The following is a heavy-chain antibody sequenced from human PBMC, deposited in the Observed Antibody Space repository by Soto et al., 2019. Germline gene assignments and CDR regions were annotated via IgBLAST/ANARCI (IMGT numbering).Heavy chain of an antibody. D-gene: IGHD1-1*01. CDR3: ARGWRFDP. Sequence: KSSETLSLTCGVYGGSFGGYQWNWIRQSPGQGLEWIGEINHSGTTKYNPSLESRINLSVDTSKKQFSLKMFSVTAADTAIYYCARGWRFDPWGQGTQVTVSS. CDR2: INHSGTT. CDR1: GGSFGGYQ. J-gene: IGHJ5*02. V-gene: IGHV4-34*01.